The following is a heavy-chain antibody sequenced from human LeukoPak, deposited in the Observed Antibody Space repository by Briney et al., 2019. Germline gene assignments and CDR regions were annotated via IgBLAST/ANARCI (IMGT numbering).Heavy chain of an antibody. J-gene: IGHJ4*02. CDR1: VYSFTNYW. V-gene: IGHV5-51*01. Sequence: GEPLKISCKGSVYSFTNYWIAWVRQMPGKGLEWMGIIYLGDSDTRYSPSFQGQVTISADKSISTAYLQWSSLKASDSAIYYCARQDGYGIYYFDYWGQGTLVTVSS. CDR2: IYLGDSDT. CDR3: ARQDGYGIYYFDY. D-gene: IGHD1-1*01.